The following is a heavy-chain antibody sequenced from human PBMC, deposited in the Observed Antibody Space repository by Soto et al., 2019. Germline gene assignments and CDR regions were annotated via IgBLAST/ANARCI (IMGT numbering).Heavy chain of an antibody. CDR1: GDTFNFYT. J-gene: IGHJ4*02. CDR2: IIPMLGMS. V-gene: IGHV1-69*02. CDR3: ATNYSSGSTHFDN. D-gene: IGHD3-10*01. Sequence: QVQLVQSGAEVKTPGSSVKVSCTASGDTFNFYTLSWVRQAPGQGLEWMGRIIPMLGMSNYAQKFQGRVTMIADESTTTVYMVFSGLSSEDTALYYCATNYSSGSTHFDNWGQGTLVTVSS.